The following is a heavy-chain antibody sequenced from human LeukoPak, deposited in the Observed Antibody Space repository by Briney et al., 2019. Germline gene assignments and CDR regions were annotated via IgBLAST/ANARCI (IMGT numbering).Heavy chain of an antibody. CDR2: IYYSGST. D-gene: IGHD3-22*01. CDR1: GGSISSYY. Sequence: SETLSLTCTVSGGSISSYYRSWIRQPPGKGLEWIGYIYYSGSTNYNPSLKSRVTISVDTSKNQFSLKLSSVTAADTAVYYCAVYYYDSSGYSLFDYWGQGTLVTVSS. J-gene: IGHJ4*02. V-gene: IGHV4-59*01. CDR3: AVYYYDSSGYSLFDY.